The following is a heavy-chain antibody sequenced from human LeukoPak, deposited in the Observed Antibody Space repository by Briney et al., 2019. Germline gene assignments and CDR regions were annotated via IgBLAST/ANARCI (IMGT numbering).Heavy chain of an antibody. D-gene: IGHD2-2*01. V-gene: IGHV3-23*01. J-gene: IGHJ4*02. CDR2: ISGSGGST. CDR1: GFTFSSYA. CDR3: AKVGGIVVVPAAMFPSSDY. Sequence: GGSLRLSCAASGFTFSSYAMSWVRQAPGKGLEWVSAISGSGGSTYYADSVKGRFTISRDNSKNTLYLQMNSLMAEDTAVYYCAKVGGIVVVPAAMFPSSDYWGQGTLVTVSS.